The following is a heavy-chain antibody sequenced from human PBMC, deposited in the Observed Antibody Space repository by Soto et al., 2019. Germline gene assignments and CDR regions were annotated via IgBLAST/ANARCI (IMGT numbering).Heavy chain of an antibody. CDR1: GFSLSTSGVG. CDR2: LYWADDK. J-gene: IGHJ3*02. V-gene: IGHV2-5*02. D-gene: IGHD6-19*01. CDR3: VHTWVAVTGIAAFDI. Sequence: QITLKESGPTLVKPTQTLTLACTFSGFSLSTSGVGVGWIRQPPGKSLEWLALLYWADDKRYSPSLKSRLTITRDTTKNQLVLTVTNIEPVDTARYSCVHTWVAVTGIAAFDIWGQGTMVTVSS.